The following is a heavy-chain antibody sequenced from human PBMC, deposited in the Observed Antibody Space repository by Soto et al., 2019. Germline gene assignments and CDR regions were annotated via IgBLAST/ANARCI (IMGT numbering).Heavy chain of an antibody. CDR2: INAGNGNT. V-gene: IGHV1-3*05. CDR3: ARDRKWFGAYYYYYYGMDV. D-gene: IGHD3-10*01. Sequence: QVQLVQSGAEEKKPGASVKVSCKASGYTFTSYAMHWVRQAPGQRLEWMGWINAGNGNTKYSQKFQGRVTITRDTSASTPYMELSSLRSEDTAVYYCARDRKWFGAYYYYYYGMDVWGQGTTVTVSS. J-gene: IGHJ6*02. CDR1: GYTFTSYA.